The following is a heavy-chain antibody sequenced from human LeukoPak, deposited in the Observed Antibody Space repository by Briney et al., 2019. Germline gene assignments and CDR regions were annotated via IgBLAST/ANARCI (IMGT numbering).Heavy chain of an antibody. V-gene: IGHV3-30*18. CDR2: ISYDETRK. Sequence: GGSLRISCAASGFTFSSYWMHWVRQAPGKGLEWVAVISYDETRKYYVDSVKGRFTISRDNSKNTIYLQMNSLRPEDTAVYYCAKGDGGSETYFYMDVWGKGTAVTVSS. CDR1: GFTFSSYW. CDR3: AKGDGGSETYFYMDV. J-gene: IGHJ6*03. D-gene: IGHD5-12*01.